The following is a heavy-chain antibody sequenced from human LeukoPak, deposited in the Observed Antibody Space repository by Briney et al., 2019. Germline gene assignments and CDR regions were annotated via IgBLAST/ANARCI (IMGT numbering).Heavy chain of an antibody. V-gene: IGHV1-2*06. D-gene: IGHD2-15*01. CDR1: GYTFTKYY. J-gene: IGHJ5*02. CDR2: INPSSGGT. Sequence: AASVKVSCKASGYTFTKYYMFWVRQAPGQGLEWMGRINPSSGGTDYAQKFQGRVTMTRDTSISTACMELSRLRSDDTAMYYCARGYCSGGSCYSVENWFDPWGQGTLVTVSS. CDR3: ARGYCSGGSCYSVENWFDP.